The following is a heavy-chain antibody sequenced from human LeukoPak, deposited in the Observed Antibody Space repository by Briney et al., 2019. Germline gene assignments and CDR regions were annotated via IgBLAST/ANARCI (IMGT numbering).Heavy chain of an antibody. CDR1: GGSISSYY. CDR2: IYYSGST. CDR3: ARGGSSGWYDWLDP. D-gene: IGHD6-19*01. Sequence: TSETLSLTCTASGGSISSYYWSWIRQPPGKGLEWIGYIYYSGSTNYNPSLKSRVTISVDTSKNQFSLKLSSVTAADTAVYYCARGGSSGWYDWLDPWGQGTLVTVSS. J-gene: IGHJ5*02. V-gene: IGHV4-59*01.